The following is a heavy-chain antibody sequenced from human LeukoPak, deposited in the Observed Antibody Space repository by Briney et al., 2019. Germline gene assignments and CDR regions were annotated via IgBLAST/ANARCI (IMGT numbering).Heavy chain of an antibody. CDR1: GFTFSSYA. CDR3: AREGAAACDY. D-gene: IGHD6-13*01. CDR2: ISYDGSNK. J-gene: IGHJ4*02. Sequence: GGSLRLYCAASGFTFSSYAMHWVRQAPGKGLEWVAVISYDGSNKYYADSVKGRFTISRDNSKNTLYLQMNSLRAEDTAVYYCAREGAAACDYWGQGTLVTVSS. V-gene: IGHV3-30-3*01.